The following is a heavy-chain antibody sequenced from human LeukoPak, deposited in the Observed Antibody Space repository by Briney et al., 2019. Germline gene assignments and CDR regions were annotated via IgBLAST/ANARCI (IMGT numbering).Heavy chain of an antibody. J-gene: IGHJ4*02. CDR2: ILYDGSNK. Sequence: PGRSLRLSCAASGFTFSSYDIHWVRQAPGKGLEWVTIILYDGSNKYYADSVKGRFTISRDNSKNTVYLQMNSLNAEDTAVYYCARESSGGFDNWAQGTLVTVSS. D-gene: IGHD3-3*01. V-gene: IGHV3-33*05. CDR1: GFTFSSYD. CDR3: ARESSGGFDN.